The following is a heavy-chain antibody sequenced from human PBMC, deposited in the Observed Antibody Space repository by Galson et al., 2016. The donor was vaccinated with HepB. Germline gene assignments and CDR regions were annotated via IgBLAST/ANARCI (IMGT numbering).Heavy chain of an antibody. CDR1: GGTFSSYA. Sequence: SVKVSCKASGGTFSSYAVGWVRQAPGQGLEWMAGIIPIFGTTDYAQKFQGRVTITADKSTSTAYMELSSLRSEDTAVYYCARYDAWKGFLDYWGQGTLVAVSS. J-gene: IGHJ4*02. V-gene: IGHV1-69*06. CDR2: IIPIFGTT. D-gene: IGHD1-1*01. CDR3: ARYDAWKGFLDY.